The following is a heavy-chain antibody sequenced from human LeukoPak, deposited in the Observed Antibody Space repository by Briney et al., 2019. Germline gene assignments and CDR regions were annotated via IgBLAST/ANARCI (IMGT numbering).Heavy chain of an antibody. V-gene: IGHV3-21*01. CDR1: GFTFSSYS. CDR3: ARELDSYVPS. D-gene: IGHD5-18*01. Sequence: RPGGALRLSCAASGFTFSSYSMNWVRQAPGKGLEWVSSISSSSSYIYYADSVKGRFTISRDNAKNSLYLQMNSLRAEDTAVYYCARELDSYVPSWGQGTLVTVSS. CDR2: ISSSSSYI. J-gene: IGHJ4*02.